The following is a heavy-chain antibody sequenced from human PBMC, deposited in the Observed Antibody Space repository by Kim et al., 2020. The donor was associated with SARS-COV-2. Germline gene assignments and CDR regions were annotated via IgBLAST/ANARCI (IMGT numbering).Heavy chain of an antibody. CDR3: ARRGWSSGVDY. CDR2: T. J-gene: IGHJ4*02. D-gene: IGHD6-19*01. V-gene: IGHV4-39*01. Sequence: TYYNPSLKRRVTISVDTSKNQFSLKLSSVTAADTAVYYCARRGWSSGVDYWGQGTLVTVSS.